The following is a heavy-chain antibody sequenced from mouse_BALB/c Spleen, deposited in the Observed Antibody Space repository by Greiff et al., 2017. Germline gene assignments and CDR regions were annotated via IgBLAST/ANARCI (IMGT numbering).Heavy chain of an antibody. D-gene: IGHD1-1*01. J-gene: IGHJ2*01. CDR2: ISSGGST. V-gene: IGHV5-6-5*01. CDR1: GFTFSSYA. Sequence: EVQLVESGGGLVKPGGSLKLSCAASGFTFSSYAMSWVRQTPEKRLEWVASISSGGSTYYPDSVKGRFTISRDNARNILYLQMSSLRSEDTAMYYCASTYYYGSSVYYFDYWGQGTTLTVSS. CDR3: ASTYYYGSSVYYFDY.